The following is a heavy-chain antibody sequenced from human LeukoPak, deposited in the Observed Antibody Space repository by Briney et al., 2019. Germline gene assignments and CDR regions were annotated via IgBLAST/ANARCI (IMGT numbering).Heavy chain of an antibody. V-gene: IGHV3-23*01. D-gene: IGHD2-2*01. CDR3: ARSPTAIDGYFDP. CDR1: GFTFSSYA. Sequence: GGSLRLSCAASGFTFSSYAMNWVRQAPGKGLEWVSVISGGGGSTYYADSVKGRFTISRDNSKNTLYLQMNSLRADDTAVYYCARSPTAIDGYFDPWGQGTLVTVSS. J-gene: IGHJ5*02. CDR2: ISGGGGST.